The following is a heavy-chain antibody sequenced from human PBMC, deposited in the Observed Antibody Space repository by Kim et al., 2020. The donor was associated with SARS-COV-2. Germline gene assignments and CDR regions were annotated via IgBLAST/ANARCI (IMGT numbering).Heavy chain of an antibody. V-gene: IGHV3-30*02. J-gene: IGHJ4*02. Sequence: GRFTVSRDKSKTTLYLQMNSLRAEDTAVYYCAKFPSITMVRGVKSDGINYWGQGTLVTVSS. CDR3: AKFPSITMVRGVKSDGINY. D-gene: IGHD3-10*01.